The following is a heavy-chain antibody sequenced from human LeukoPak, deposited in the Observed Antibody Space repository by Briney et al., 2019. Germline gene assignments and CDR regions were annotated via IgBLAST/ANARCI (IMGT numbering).Heavy chain of an antibody. CDR1: GGSISSYY. D-gene: IGHD1-26*01. Sequence: PSETLSLTCTVSGGSISSYYWSWIRQPPGKGLEWIGYIYYSGSTNYNPSLESRVTISVDTSKNQFSLKLSSVTAADTAVYYCARGKSVGATRGAFDIWGQGTMVTVSS. CDR2: IYYSGST. V-gene: IGHV4-59*01. J-gene: IGHJ3*02. CDR3: ARGKSVGATRGAFDI.